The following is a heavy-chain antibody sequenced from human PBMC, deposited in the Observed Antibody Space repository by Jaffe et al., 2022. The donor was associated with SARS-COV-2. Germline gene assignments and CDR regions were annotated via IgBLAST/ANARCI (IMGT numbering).Heavy chain of an antibody. Sequence: EVQLVESGGGLVQPGGSLRLSCAASGFTFSSYAMHWVRQAPGKGLEYVSAISSNGGSTYYANSVKGRFTISRDNSKNTLYLQMGSLRAEDMAVYYCARQNYDYVWGSYRYYYGMDVWGQGTTVTVSS. CDR3: ARQNYDYVWGSYRYYYGMDV. V-gene: IGHV3-64*01. J-gene: IGHJ6*02. D-gene: IGHD3-16*02. CDR1: GFTFSSYA. CDR2: ISSNGGST.